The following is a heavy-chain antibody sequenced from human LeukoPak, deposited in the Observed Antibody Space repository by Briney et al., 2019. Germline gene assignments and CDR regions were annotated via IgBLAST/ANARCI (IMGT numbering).Heavy chain of an antibody. CDR1: GGTFSSYA. CDR2: INPNSGGT. J-gene: IGHJ4*02. CDR3: ARERGRVVTMVRGGNDY. Sequence: ASVKVSCKASGGTFSSYAISWVRQAPGQGLEWMGWINPNSGGTNYAQKFQGRVTMTRDTSISTAYMELSRLRSDDTAVYYCARERGRVVTMVRGGNDYWGQGTLVTVSS. V-gene: IGHV1-2*02. D-gene: IGHD3-10*01.